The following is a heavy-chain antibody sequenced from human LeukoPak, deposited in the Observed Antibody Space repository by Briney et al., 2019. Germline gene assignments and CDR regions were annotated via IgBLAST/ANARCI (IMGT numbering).Heavy chain of an antibody. D-gene: IGHD4-17*01. V-gene: IGHV1-18*01. J-gene: IGHJ4*02. Sequence: ASVKVSCKASGYTFNSHGITWVRQAPGQGLEWMGWISTYSGNTNYAQKLQGRVTMTTDTSTSTAYMELRSLRSDDTAVYYCARWVSDGDGFDYWGQGTLVTVSS. CDR1: GYTFNSHG. CDR3: ARWVSDGDGFDY. CDR2: ISTYSGNT.